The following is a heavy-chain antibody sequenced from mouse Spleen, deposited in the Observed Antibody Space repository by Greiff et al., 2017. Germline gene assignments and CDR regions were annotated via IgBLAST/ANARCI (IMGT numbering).Heavy chain of an antibody. CDR3: ARDYYGSSYVFFAY. CDR1: GYSITSGYY. D-gene: IGHD1-1*01. V-gene: IGHV3-6*01. Sequence: ESGPGLVKPSQSLSLTCSVTGYSITSGYYWNWIRQFPGNQLEWMGYISYDGSNNYNPSLKNRISITRDTSKNQFFLKLNSVTTEDTATYYCARDYYGSSYVFFAYWGQGTLVTVSA. CDR2: ISYDGSN. J-gene: IGHJ3*01.